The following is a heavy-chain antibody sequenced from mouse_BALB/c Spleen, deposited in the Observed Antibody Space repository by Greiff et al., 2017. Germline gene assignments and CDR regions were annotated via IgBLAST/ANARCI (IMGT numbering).Heavy chain of an antibody. D-gene: IGHD3-1*01. J-gene: IGHJ2*01. CDR3: ARHSSGYPIFDY. V-gene: IGHV1S56*01. Sequence: QVQLQQSGPELVKPGASVKMSCKASGYTFTSYYIHWVKQRPGQGLEWIGWIYPGDGSTKYNEKFKGKTTLTADKSSSTAYMLLSSLTSEDSAIYFCARHSSGYPIFDYWGQGTTLTVSS. CDR2: IYPGDGST. CDR1: GYTFTSYY.